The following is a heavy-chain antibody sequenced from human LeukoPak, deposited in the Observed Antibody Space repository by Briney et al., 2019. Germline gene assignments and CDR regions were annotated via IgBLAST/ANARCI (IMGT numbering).Heavy chain of an antibody. V-gene: IGHV3-21*01. J-gene: IGHJ5*02. CDR1: GFTFSSYS. CDR2: ISSSSSYI. Sequence: PGGSLRLSCAASGFTFSSYSTNWVRQAPGKGLEWVSSISSSSSYIYYADSVKGRFTISRDNAKNSLYLQMNGLRAEDTAVYYCARLYRVAATFDPWGQGTLVTVSS. D-gene: IGHD2-15*01. CDR3: ARLYRVAATFDP.